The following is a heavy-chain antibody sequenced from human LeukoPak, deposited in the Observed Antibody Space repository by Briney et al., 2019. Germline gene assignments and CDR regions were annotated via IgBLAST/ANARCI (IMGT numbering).Heavy chain of an antibody. CDR1: GLTLSSNH. CDR3: ARGPAGYN. CDR2: IYSGGST. V-gene: IGHV3-53*01. J-gene: IGHJ4*02. Sequence: GGSLRLSCAASGLTLSSNHMSWVRQAPGKGLEWVSVIYSGGSTDYADSVKGRFTISRDNSKNTLYLQMNSLRAEDTAVYHCARGPAGYNWGQGTLVTVSS. D-gene: IGHD1-1*01.